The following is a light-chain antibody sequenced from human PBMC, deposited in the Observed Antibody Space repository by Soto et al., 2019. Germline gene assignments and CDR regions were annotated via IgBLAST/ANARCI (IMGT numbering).Light chain of an antibody. J-gene: IGKJ1*01. CDR1: QSINSW. CDR2: MAS. CDR3: QQYNAYPET. V-gene: IGKV1-5*03. Sequence: DIQMTQSPSTLSASVGDRVTITCRASQSINSWLAWYQQKPGKAPKILIYMASTLQSGVPSRFSGSGSGTEFTLTISSLQPDDFATYYCQQYNAYPETFGQGTKVESK.